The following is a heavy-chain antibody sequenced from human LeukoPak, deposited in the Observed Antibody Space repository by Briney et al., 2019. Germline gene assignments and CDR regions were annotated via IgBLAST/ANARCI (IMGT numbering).Heavy chain of an antibody. Sequence: GGSLRLSCAASGFTFSSYGMHWVRQAPGKALEWVAVISYDGSNKYYADSVKGRFTISRDNSKNTLYLQMNSLRAEDTAVYCCAKDLWDYYGSGSTFDYWGQGTLVTVSS. J-gene: IGHJ4*02. CDR2: ISYDGSNK. CDR3: AKDLWDYYGSGSTFDY. V-gene: IGHV3-30*18. CDR1: GFTFSSYG. D-gene: IGHD3-10*01.